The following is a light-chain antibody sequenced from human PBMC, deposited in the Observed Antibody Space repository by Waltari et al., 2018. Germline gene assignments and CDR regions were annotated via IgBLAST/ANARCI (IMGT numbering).Light chain of an antibody. Sequence: EIVLTQSPGTLSLSTGERATLSRRASQSVSSSYLAWYQQKPGQAPRLLIYGASSRATGIPDRCSGSGSGTDFTLTISRLEPEDFAVYYCQQYGSSPPYTFGQGTKLEIK. CDR2: GAS. CDR3: QQYGSSPPYT. V-gene: IGKV3-20*01. J-gene: IGKJ2*01. CDR1: QSVSSSY.